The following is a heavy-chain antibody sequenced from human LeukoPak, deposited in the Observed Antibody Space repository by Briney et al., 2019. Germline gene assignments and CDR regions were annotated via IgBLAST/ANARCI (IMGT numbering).Heavy chain of an antibody. Sequence: SETLSLTCAVYGGSFSGYYWSWIRQPPGKGLEWIGEINHSGSTNYNPSLKSRVTISVDTSKNQFSLKLCSVTAADTAVYYCARGLRRIAAAGTDYWGQGTLVTVSS. CDR3: ARGLRRIAAAGTDY. CDR2: INHSGST. J-gene: IGHJ4*02. V-gene: IGHV4-34*01. D-gene: IGHD6-13*01. CDR1: GGSFSGYY.